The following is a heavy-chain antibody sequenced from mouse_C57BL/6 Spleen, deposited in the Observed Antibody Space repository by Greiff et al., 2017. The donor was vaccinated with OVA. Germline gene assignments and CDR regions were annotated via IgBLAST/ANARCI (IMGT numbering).Heavy chain of an antibody. CDR2: INPSTGGT. CDR3: ARPFTTVVEYYFDY. J-gene: IGHJ2*01. V-gene: IGHV1-42*01. CDR1: GYSFTGYY. D-gene: IGHD1-1*01. Sequence: EVQLQQSGPELVKPGASVKISCKASGYSFTGYYMNWVKQSPEKSLEWIGEINPSTGGTTYNQKFKAKATLTVDNSSSTAYMQLKSLTSEDSAVNYCARPFTTVVEYYFDYWGQGTTLTVSS.